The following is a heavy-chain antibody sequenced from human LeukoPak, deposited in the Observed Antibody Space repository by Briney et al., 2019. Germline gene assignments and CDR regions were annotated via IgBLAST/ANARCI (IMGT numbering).Heavy chain of an antibody. D-gene: IGHD3-10*01. CDR3: AKDTKRYGAGTMIDY. J-gene: IGHJ4*02. CDR2: IWYNGTYT. Sequence: GGSLRLSCEASGFTFESYGMHWVRQPPGKGLEWLAVIWYNGTYTNYADYVKGRFTISRDNSKKTLFVQMNSLRAEDTAVYYCAKDTKRYGAGTMIDYWGQGTLVTVSS. V-gene: IGHV3-33*03. CDR1: GFTFESYG.